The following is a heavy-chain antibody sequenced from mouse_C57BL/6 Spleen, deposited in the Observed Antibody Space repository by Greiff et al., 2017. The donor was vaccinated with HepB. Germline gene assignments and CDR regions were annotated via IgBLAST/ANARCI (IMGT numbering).Heavy chain of an antibody. Sequence: QVQLQQPGAELVMPGASVKLSCKASGYTFTSYWMHWVKQRPGQGLEWIGEIDPSDSYTNYNQKFKGKSTLTVDKSSSTAYMQLSSLTSEDSAVYYCARPAGRGGNYYFDYWGQGTTLTVSS. J-gene: IGHJ2*01. CDR1: GYTFTSYW. D-gene: IGHD3-3*01. CDR2: IDPSDSYT. V-gene: IGHV1-69*01. CDR3: ARPAGRGGNYYFDY.